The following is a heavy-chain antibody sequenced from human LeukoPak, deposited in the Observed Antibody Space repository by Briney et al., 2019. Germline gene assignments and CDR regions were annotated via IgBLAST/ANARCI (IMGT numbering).Heavy chain of an antibody. D-gene: IGHD6-13*01. CDR3: ARGCSAGTPHNWFDP. CDR2: IYYSGST. CDR1: GRPISGYY. V-gene: IGHV4-59*01. Sequence: PSETLSLTCTVSGRPISGYYWSWIRPPPGKGLKWIGYIYYSGSTNYNPSLKSRVTISVDTSKNQFSLKLSSVTAADTAVYYCARGCSAGTPHNWFDPWGQGTLVTVSS. J-gene: IGHJ5*02.